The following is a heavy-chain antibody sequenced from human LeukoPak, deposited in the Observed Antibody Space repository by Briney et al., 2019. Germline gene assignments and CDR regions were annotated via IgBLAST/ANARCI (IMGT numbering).Heavy chain of an antibody. CDR3: ARVGTGTRSFDS. J-gene: IGHJ4*02. CDR2: ISAYNGYT. Sequence: ASVKVSCKTSGYTFTTYDINWVRQAPGQGLEWMGRISAYNGYTNYGQNLQGRVTMTTDISTNTAYMELRSLRSDDTAVYYCARVGTGTRSFDSWGQGTLVTVSS. D-gene: IGHD1/OR15-1a*01. CDR1: GYTFTTYD. V-gene: IGHV1-18*01.